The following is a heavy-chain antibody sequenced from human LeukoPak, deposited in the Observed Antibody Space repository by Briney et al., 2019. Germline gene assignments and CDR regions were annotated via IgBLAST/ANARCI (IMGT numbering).Heavy chain of an antibody. J-gene: IGHJ4*02. V-gene: IGHV1-18*01. CDR3: ARDIFGVVPLDY. CDR1: GYTFSSYG. Sequence: ASVKVSCKASGYTFSSYGISWVRQAPGQGLEWMGWISAYNGNTNYAQKLQGRVTMTTDTSTSTAYMELRSLRSDDTAVYYCARDIFGVVPLDYWGQGTLVTVSS. CDR2: ISAYNGNT. D-gene: IGHD3-3*01.